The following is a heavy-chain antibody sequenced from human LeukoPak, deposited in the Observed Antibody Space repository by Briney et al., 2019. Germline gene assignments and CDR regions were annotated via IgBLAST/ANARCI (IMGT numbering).Heavy chain of an antibody. Sequence: GGSLRLSCAASGFTFTTYAMSWVRQAPGEGLEWVSVISGSGDSTYYADSVKGRFTISRDISKNTLYLQMKSLRAGDTAVYYCAKDKTYDDFWSGHDAFDIWGQGTMVTVSS. D-gene: IGHD3-3*01. V-gene: IGHV3-23*01. CDR2: ISGSGDST. CDR3: AKDKTYDDFWSGHDAFDI. CDR1: GFTFTTYA. J-gene: IGHJ3*02.